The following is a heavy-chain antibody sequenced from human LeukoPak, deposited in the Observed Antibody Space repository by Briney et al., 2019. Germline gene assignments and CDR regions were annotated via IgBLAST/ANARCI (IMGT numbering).Heavy chain of an antibody. CDR2: IRSKANSYAT. D-gene: IGHD4-17*01. V-gene: IGHV3-73*01. CDR3: TRHKHDYGDYEDRRDWFDP. Sequence: PGGSLRLSCAASGFTFSGSAMHRVRQASGKGLEWVGRIRSKANSYATAYAASVKGRFTISRDDSKNTAYLQMNSLKTEDTAVYYCTRHKHDYGDYEDRRDWFDPWGQGTLVTVSS. CDR1: GFTFSGSA. J-gene: IGHJ5*02.